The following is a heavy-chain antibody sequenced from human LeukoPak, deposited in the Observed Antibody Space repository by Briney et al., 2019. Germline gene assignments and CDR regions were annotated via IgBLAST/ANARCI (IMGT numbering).Heavy chain of an antibody. V-gene: IGHV3-53*01. D-gene: IGHD1-26*01. Sequence: GGSLRLSCAASGFTVSANYMTWVRQAPGKGLEWVSTMSPAGTTYYADSVKGGFTISRDNSGNTFYLHMNSLRVEDTAVYYCVMSGTSTTFDYWGQGTLVTVSS. J-gene: IGHJ4*02. CDR2: MSPAGTT. CDR1: GFTVSANY. CDR3: VMSGTSTTFDY.